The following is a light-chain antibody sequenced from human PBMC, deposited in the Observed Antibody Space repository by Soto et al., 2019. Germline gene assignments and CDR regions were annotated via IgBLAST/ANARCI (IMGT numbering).Light chain of an antibody. V-gene: IGKV1-5*03. Sequence: DIQMTQFPSTLSASIGDRVTITCRASQSISNWLAWYQQKPGKAPKLLIYRASGLETGVPSRFSGSGSGTDFTLTISSLQPDDFATYYCQQYDTLSHTFGQGTKLEIK. CDR3: QQYDTLSHT. CDR2: RAS. CDR1: QSISNW. J-gene: IGKJ2*01.